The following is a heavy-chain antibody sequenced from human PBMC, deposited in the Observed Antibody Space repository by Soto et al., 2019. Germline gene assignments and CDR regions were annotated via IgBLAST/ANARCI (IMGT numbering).Heavy chain of an antibody. J-gene: IGHJ4*02. CDR3: VRGLISMVGGVYFDD. D-gene: IGHD3-10*01. V-gene: IGHV3-53*02. CDR1: GFTVSSNY. CDR2: LYSGGVS. Sequence: EVQLVETGGGWIQPGGSLRLSCAASGFTVSSNYMTWVRQAPGQGLEWVSVLYSGGVSYYADTVKGRFTISRDNSKNTLYLPMNSRRAEDTAVYYCVRGLISMVGGVYFDDWGQGTLVTVSS.